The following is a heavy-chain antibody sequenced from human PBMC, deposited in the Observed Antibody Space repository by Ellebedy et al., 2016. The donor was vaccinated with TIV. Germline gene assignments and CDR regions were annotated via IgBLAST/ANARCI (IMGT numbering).Heavy chain of an antibody. CDR1: GFTFGDYA. D-gene: IGHD3-16*01. V-gene: IGHV3-49*03. CDR3: TREGYDYVWGTDSWFDP. Sequence: GESLKISCTASGFTFGDYAMSWFRQAPGKGLEWVGFIRSKAYGGTTEYAASVKGRFTISRDDSKSIAYLQMNSLKTEDTAVYYCTREGYDYVWGTDSWFDPWGQGTLVTVSS. J-gene: IGHJ5*02. CDR2: IRSKAYGGTT.